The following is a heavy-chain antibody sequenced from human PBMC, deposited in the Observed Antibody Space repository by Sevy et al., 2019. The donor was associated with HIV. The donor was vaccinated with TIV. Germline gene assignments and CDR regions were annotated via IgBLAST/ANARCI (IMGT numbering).Heavy chain of an antibody. CDR1: GFTFSDYY. J-gene: IGHJ3*02. CDR2: ISSSSSYT. Sequence: GGSLRLSCAASGFTFSDYYMSSIRQAPGKGLEWVSYISSSSSYTNYADSVKGRFTISRDNAKNSLYLQMNSLRAEDTAVYYCARIAAAFKDAFDIRGQGTMVTVSS. V-gene: IGHV3-11*06. CDR3: ARIAAAFKDAFDI. D-gene: IGHD6-13*01.